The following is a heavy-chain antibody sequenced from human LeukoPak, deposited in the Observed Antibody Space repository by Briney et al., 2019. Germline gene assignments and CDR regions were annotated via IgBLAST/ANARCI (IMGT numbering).Heavy chain of an antibody. D-gene: IGHD5-12*01. V-gene: IGHV3-21*01. CDR3: AKEVTNFVATFAFDI. CDR2: ISSSSSYI. Sequence: GGSLRLSCAASGFTFSSYSMNWVRQAPGKGLEWVSSISSSSSYIYYADSVKGRFTISRDNSKNTLYLQMNSLRAEDTAVYYCAKEVTNFVATFAFDIWGQGTMVTVSS. J-gene: IGHJ3*02. CDR1: GFTFSSYS.